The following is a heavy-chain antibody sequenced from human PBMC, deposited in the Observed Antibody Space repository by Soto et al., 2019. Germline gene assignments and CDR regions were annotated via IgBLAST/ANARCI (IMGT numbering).Heavy chain of an antibody. D-gene: IGHD4-17*01. CDR2: TYHSGTT. J-gene: IGHJ5*02. Sequence: SETLSLTCAVSGASISRGGYAGGWIRQPPGKALEWIWHTYHSGTTYYNPSLKSRFIISVDRSKNHFSLKVSSVTAADTAVYYCARETYGGYVGYFDPWGQGTLVTVSS. CDR1: GASISRGGYA. CDR3: ARETYGGYVGYFDP. V-gene: IGHV4-30-2*01.